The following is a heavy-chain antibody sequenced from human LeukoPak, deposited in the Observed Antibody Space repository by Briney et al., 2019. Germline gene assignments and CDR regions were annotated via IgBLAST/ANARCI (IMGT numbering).Heavy chain of an antibody. CDR2: ISAYNGNT. Sequence: GASVKVSCKASGYTFTSYGISWVRQAPGQGLEWMGWISAYNGNTNYAQKLQGRVTMTTDTSTSTAYMELRSLRSDDTAVYYCARADDYSLLYYFDYWGQGTLVTVSS. CDR3: ARADDYSLLYYFDY. D-gene: IGHD4-11*01. CDR1: GYTFTSYG. V-gene: IGHV1-18*01. J-gene: IGHJ4*02.